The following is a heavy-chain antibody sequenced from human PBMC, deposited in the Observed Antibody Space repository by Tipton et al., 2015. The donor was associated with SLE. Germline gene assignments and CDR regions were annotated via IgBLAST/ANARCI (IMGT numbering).Heavy chain of an antibody. V-gene: IGHV4-59*01. Sequence: TLSLTCDVYGGSSNTYYWGWIRQSPGKGLEWIASIYDSGSNYNPSLKNRVTISLDTSKSQFSLRLTPVTAADTAVYYCTGVGSGPGTDYWGQGTLVTVSS. CDR3: TGVGSGPGTDY. CDR1: GGSSNTYY. CDR2: IYDSGS. J-gene: IGHJ4*02. D-gene: IGHD6-13*01.